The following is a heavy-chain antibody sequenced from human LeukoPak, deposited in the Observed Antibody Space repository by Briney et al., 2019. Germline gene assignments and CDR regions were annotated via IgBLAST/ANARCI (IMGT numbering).Heavy chain of an antibody. D-gene: IGHD4-23*01. V-gene: IGHV4-39*07. CDR3: ARTGKVRWAYYYYYYMDV. Sequence: SETLSLTCTVSGGSISSSSYYWGWIRQPPGKGQEWIGSIYYSGSTYYDPSLKSRVTISVDTSKNQFSLKLSSVTAADTAVYYCARTGKVRWAYYYYYYMDVWGKGTTVTVSS. J-gene: IGHJ6*03. CDR2: IYYSGST. CDR1: GGSISSSSYY.